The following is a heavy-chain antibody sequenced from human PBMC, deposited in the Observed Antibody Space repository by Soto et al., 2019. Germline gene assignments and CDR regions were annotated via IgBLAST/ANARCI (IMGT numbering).Heavy chain of an antibody. Sequence: EVQLVESGGTLVQPGGSLRLSCAASGFDASVNYMTWVRQAPGKGLEWVSAINSAGSTFYADSVKGRFTISRDNSKNTLYLQMNSLRVEDTARYYCVRENYYYGMDVWGQGTAVTVSS. J-gene: IGHJ6*02. V-gene: IGHV3-66*01. CDR2: INSAGST. CDR1: GFDASVNY. CDR3: VRENYYYGMDV.